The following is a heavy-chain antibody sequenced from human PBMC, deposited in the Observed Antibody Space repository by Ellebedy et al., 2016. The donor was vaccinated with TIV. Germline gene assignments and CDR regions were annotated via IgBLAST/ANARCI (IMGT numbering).Heavy chain of an antibody. V-gene: IGHV4-59*01. D-gene: IGHD5-12*01. J-gene: IGHJ4*02. CDR3: ARDSGYVAGVDY. Sequence: MPSETLSLTCTVSGGSISSYYWSWIRQPPGKGLEWIGYMYYSGSTKYNPSLTSRVTISPDTSKNQFSLKLSSVSAADTAVYYCARDSGYVAGVDYWGQGTLVTVSS. CDR1: GGSISSYY. CDR2: MYYSGST.